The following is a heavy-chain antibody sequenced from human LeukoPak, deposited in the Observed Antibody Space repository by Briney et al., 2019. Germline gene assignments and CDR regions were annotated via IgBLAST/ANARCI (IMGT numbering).Heavy chain of an antibody. V-gene: IGHV3-21*01. CDR2: ISSSSSYI. CDR1: GFTFSSYS. J-gene: IGHJ3*02. D-gene: IGHD3-16*01. CDR3: ARDLIIWGASLLGAFDI. Sequence: GGSLRLSCAASGFTFSSYSMNWVRQAPGKGLEWVSSISSSSSYIYYADSVKGRFTISRDNAKNSLYLQMNSLRAEDTAVYYCARDLIIWGASLLGAFDIWGQGTMVTVSS.